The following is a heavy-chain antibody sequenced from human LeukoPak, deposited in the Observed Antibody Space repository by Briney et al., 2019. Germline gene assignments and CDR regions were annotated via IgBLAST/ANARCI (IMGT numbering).Heavy chain of an antibody. J-gene: IGHJ4*02. CDR2: IIYSGGAT. V-gene: IGHV3-23*01. Sequence: GGSLRLSCAASGFTFSRSAMTWVRQGPGTGLEFVASIIYSGGATYYADSVKGRFAISRDNSKNTLYLQMNSLRAEDTALYYCAKDGLYYDGSEHVYYFDSWGQGTLVTVSS. D-gene: IGHD3-22*01. CDR3: AKDGLYYDGSEHVYYFDS. CDR1: GFTFSRSA.